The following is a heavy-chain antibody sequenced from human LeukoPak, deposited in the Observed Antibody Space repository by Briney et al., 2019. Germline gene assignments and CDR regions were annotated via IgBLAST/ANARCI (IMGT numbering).Heavy chain of an antibody. Sequence: GGSLRLSCVDSGFTFSSYWMSWVRQAPGKGLEWVANIKQDGSEQYYVDSVKGRFTISRDNAKNSLYLQMNSLRAEDTAVYYCARDLVVANDYWGQGTLVTVSS. J-gene: IGHJ4*02. CDR2: IKQDGSEQ. CDR1: GFTFSSYW. V-gene: IGHV3-7*01. D-gene: IGHD2-21*01. CDR3: ARDLVVANDY.